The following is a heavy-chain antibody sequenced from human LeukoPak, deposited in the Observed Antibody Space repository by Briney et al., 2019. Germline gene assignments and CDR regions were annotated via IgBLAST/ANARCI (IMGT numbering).Heavy chain of an antibody. CDR2: IKQDGSEK. V-gene: IGHV3-7*01. CDR1: GFTFSDYW. D-gene: IGHD2-2*01. Sequence: GGSLRLSCEASGFTFSDYWLSWVRQAPGKGLEWVANIKQDGSEKNYVDSVKGRFTISRDNAKNSLYLQMNSLRAEDTAVYYCVRGPYALYWGQGTLVSVPS. J-gene: IGHJ4*02. CDR3: VRGPYALY.